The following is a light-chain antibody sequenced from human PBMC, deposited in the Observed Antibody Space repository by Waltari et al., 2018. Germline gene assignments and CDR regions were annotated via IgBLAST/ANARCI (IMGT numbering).Light chain of an antibody. V-gene: IGLV1-47*01. CDR2: RNN. J-gene: IGLJ2*01. CDR1: SSNTGTYY. CDR3: AAWDDSLSGVV. Sequence: QSVLTQPPSASGTPGQTVTISCSGSSSNTGTYYVHWYHQVPGTAPKLLIYRNNQRPSGVPARVSGCKSGTSASLAISGLRSEDEGDYYCAAWDDSLSGVVFGGGTKLTVL.